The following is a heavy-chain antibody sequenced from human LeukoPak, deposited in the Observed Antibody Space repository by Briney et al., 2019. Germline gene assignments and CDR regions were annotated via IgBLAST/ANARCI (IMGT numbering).Heavy chain of an antibody. J-gene: IGHJ4*02. CDR3: ARDRVGSYDY. Sequence: SETLSLTCTVSGGSTSSYYWSWIRQPPGKGLEWIGYIYYSGSTNYNPSLKSRVTISVDTSKNQFSLKLSSVTAADTAVYYCARDRVGSYDYWGQGTLVTVSS. V-gene: IGHV4-59*01. D-gene: IGHD5-18*01. CDR1: GGSTSSYY. CDR2: IYYSGST.